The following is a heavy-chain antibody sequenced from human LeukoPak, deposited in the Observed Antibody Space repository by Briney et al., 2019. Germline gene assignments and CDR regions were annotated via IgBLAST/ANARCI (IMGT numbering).Heavy chain of an antibody. V-gene: IGHV3-23*01. CDR2: ISPGGGTT. CDR1: GFAFGSEA. D-gene: IGHD3-22*01. CDR3: AKDQGYYDSSGYPGDY. J-gene: IGHJ4*02. Sequence: GGSLRLSCAVSGFAFGSEAMSWVRQSPARGLEWVASISPGGGTTYYADSVKGRFTISRDNSKNTLYLQMNSLRAEDTAVYYCAKDQGYYDSSGYPGDYWGQGTLVTVSS.